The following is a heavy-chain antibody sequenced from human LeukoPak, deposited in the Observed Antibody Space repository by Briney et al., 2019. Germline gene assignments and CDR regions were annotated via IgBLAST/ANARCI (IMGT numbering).Heavy chain of an antibody. CDR2: MNPNSGNT. V-gene: IGHV1-8*01. Sequence: VASVKVSCKASGYTFTSYDINWVRQATGQGLEWMGWMNPNSGNTGYAQKFQGRVTMTSNTSISTAYMELSSLRSEDTAVYCCARGPYDSSGYRFDYWGQGTLVTVSS. D-gene: IGHD3-22*01. J-gene: IGHJ4*02. CDR1: GYTFTSYD. CDR3: ARGPYDSSGYRFDY.